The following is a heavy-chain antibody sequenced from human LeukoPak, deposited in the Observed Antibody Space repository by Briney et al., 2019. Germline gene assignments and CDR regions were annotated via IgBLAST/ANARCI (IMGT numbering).Heavy chain of an antibody. CDR1: GGSFSGYY. Sequence: SETLSLTCAVYGGSFSGYYWSWIRQPPGKGLEWIGDVNHSGSTNYNPSLKSRVTISVDTSKNQFSLKLSSVTAADTAVYYCASLGGIRLGELSSDYWGQGTLVTVSS. CDR3: ASLGGIRLGELSSDY. D-gene: IGHD3-16*02. CDR2: VNHSGST. V-gene: IGHV4-34*01. J-gene: IGHJ4*02.